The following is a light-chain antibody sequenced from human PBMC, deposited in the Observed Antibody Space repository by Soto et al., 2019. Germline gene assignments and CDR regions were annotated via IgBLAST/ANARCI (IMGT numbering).Light chain of an antibody. CDR1: QTISGTS. CDR3: QQYGSSPLT. Sequence: EIVLAQSPGIVSLSPGERATLSCRASQTISGTSLAWYQQKPGQAPRLLTYGASSRATGIPDRFSGSGSGTDFTLTISRLEPEDFAVYYCQQYGSSPLTFGGGTKVDIK. CDR2: GAS. J-gene: IGKJ4*01. V-gene: IGKV3-20*01.